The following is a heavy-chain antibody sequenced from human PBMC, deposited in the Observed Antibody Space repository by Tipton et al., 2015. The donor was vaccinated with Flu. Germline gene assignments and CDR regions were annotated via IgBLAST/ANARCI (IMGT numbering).Heavy chain of an antibody. J-gene: IGHJ4*02. CDR1: GGSISSYY. CDR3: ARGHTVTRLGLDY. D-gene: IGHD4-17*01. V-gene: IGHV4-59*01. Sequence: TLSLTCTVSGGSISSYYWGWIRQPPGKGLEWIGYIYYSGSTNYNPSLKSRVTISVDTSKNQFSLKLSSVTAADTAVYYCARGHTVTRLGLDYWGQGTLVTVSS. CDR2: IYYSGST.